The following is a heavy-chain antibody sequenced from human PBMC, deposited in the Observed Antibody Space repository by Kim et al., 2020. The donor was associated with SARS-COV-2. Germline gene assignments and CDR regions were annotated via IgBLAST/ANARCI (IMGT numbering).Heavy chain of an antibody. Sequence: ASVKVSCKTSGYTFTNYGISWVRQAPGQGLEWMGWISVYNDLTNYAQKVRGRVSMTTDTSTTTVFMELRSLRSDDTAVYYCARQIVPAAGKDYWGQGTLVTVSS. D-gene: IGHD6-13*01. CDR3: ARQIVPAAGKDY. CDR1: GYTFTNYG. V-gene: IGHV1-18*04. CDR2: ISVYNDLT. J-gene: IGHJ4*02.